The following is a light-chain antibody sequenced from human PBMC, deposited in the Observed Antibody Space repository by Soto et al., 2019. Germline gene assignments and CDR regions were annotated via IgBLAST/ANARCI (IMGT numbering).Light chain of an antibody. V-gene: IGLV2-14*01. J-gene: IGLJ1*01. CDR1: SSDVGAYTY. Sequence: QSVLAQPASVSRSPGQSITISCTGTSSDVGAYTYVSWYQQHPGRAPKLMIYEVSNRPSGGSNRFSGSKSGNTASLTISGLQAEDEADYYCNSYTSSSTFYVFGTGTKVTVL. CDR2: EVS. CDR3: NSYTSSSTFYV.